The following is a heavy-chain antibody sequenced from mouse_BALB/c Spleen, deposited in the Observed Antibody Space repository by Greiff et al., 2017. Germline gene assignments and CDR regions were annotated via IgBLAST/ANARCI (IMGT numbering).Heavy chain of an antibody. Sequence: VQLQQSGAELVRPGTSVKVSCKASGYAFTNYLIEWVKQRPGQGLEWIGVINPGSGGTNYNEKFKGKATLTADKSSSTAYMQLSSLTSDDSAVYFCARNYYGSSYCFDYWGQGTTLTVSS. V-gene: IGHV1-54*01. CDR2: INPGSGGT. D-gene: IGHD1-1*01. CDR3: ARNYYGSSYCFDY. CDR1: GYAFTNYL. J-gene: IGHJ2*01.